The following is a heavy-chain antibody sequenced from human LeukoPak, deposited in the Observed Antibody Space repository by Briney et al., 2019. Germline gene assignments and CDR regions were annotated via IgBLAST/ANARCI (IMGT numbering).Heavy chain of an antibody. CDR2: INPTSGYT. J-gene: IGHJ4*02. V-gene: IGHV3-11*06. Sequence: GGSLRLSSAASGFTFSDYYMSWIRQAPGKGLEWLSYINPTSGYTPYADSVRGRFTISRDNAKNSLYLQMNSLRAEDTAVYYCAREIYGGNSGFDYWGQGTLVTVSS. D-gene: IGHD4-23*01. CDR3: AREIYGGNSGFDY. CDR1: GFTFSDYY.